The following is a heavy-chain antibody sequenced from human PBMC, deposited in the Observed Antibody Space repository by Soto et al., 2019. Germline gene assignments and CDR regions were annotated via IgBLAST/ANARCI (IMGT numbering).Heavy chain of an antibody. J-gene: IGHJ4*02. CDR1: GYTFTSYG. D-gene: IGHD1-26*01. V-gene: IGHV1-18*01. CDR2: ISAYNGNT. CDR3: VKDTSPKKWDPKTPVDY. Sequence: ASVKVSCKASGYTFTSYGISWVRQAPGQGLEWMGWISAYNGNTNYAQKLQGRVTMTTDNSKNTLYLQMSSLIPEDTAVYYCVKDTSPKKWDPKTPVDYWGQGTLVTVSS.